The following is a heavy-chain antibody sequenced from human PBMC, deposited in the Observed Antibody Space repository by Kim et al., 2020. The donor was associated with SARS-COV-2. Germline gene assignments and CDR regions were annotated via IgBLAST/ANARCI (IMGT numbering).Heavy chain of an antibody. CDR2: ISSSSYI. D-gene: IGHD3-16*01. J-gene: IGHJ4*02. CDR1: GFTFSSYS. V-gene: IGHV3-21*01. Sequence: GGSLRLSCAASGFTFSSYSMNWVRQAPGKGLEWVSSISSSSYIYYADSVKGRFTISRDNAKNSLYLQMNSLRAEDTAVYYCARDVLPGGGLDYWGQGTLVTVSS. CDR3: ARDVLPGGGLDY.